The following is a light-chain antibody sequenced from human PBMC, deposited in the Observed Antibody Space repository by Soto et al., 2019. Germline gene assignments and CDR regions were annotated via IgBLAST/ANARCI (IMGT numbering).Light chain of an antibody. J-gene: IGLJ3*02. V-gene: IGLV1-40*01. CDR3: SAYTARSTLV. CDR2: ANN. Sequence: QSVLTQPPSVSGAPGQRVTISCTGSSSNTGTGYDVHWYQQFPGTAPKLLIYANNNRPSGVPDRFSASRSGPSASLAITGLQAEDEADYYCSAYTARSTLVFGGGTKVTVL. CDR1: SSNTGTGYD.